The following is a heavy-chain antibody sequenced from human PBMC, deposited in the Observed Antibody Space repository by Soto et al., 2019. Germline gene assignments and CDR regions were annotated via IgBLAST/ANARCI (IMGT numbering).Heavy chain of an antibody. V-gene: IGHV3-30-3*01. CDR1: GFTFSSYA. D-gene: IGHD6-19*01. CDR3: ARDRGSSGWCGGMDV. CDR2: ISYDGSNK. J-gene: IGHJ6*02. Sequence: QVQLVESGGGVVQPGRSLRLSCAASGFTFSSYAMHWVRQAPGKGLEWVAVISYDGSNKYYADSVKGRFTISRDNSKNTLDLQMNSLRAEDTAVYYCARDRGSSGWCGGMDVWGQGTTVTVSS.